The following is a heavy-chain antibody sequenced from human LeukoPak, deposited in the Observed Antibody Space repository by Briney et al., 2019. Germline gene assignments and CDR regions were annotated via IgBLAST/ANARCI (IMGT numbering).Heavy chain of an antibody. CDR1: GGSISSGGYY. Sequence: SQTLSLTCTVSGGSISSGGYYWSWIRQPPGKGLEWIGYIYYSGSTYYNPSLKSRVTISVDTSKNQFPLRLSSVTAADTAVYYCARSYTDYYDSSGLDFWGQGTLVTVSS. J-gene: IGHJ4*02. CDR3: ARSYTDYYDSSGLDF. V-gene: IGHV4-30-4*08. D-gene: IGHD3-22*01. CDR2: IYYSGST.